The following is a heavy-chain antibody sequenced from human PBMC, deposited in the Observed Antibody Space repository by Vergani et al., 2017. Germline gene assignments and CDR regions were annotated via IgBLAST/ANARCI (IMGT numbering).Heavy chain of an antibody. CDR1: GGSISSYY. D-gene: IGHD5-12*01. V-gene: IGHV4-59*01. J-gene: IGHJ4*02. Sequence: QVQLQESGPGLVKPSQTLSLTCTVSGGSISSYYWSWIRQPPGKGLEWIGYIYYSGSTNYNPSLKSRVTISVDTSKNQFSLKLSSVTAADTAVYYCARRGGGYDYWGQGTLVTVSS. CDR3: ARRGGGYDY. CDR2: IYYSGST.